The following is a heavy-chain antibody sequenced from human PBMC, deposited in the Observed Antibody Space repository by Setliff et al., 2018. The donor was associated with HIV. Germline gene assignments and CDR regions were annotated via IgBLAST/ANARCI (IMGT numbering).Heavy chain of an antibody. V-gene: IGHV3-48*01. J-gene: IGHJ3*01. Sequence: GGSLRLSCAASGFTFSIYAMTWVRRVPGKGLEWLSYISGGSTLIQYADSVKGRFTVSRDNVDNSLSLQMNNLRAEDTAFYYCTNKPESFNSFEVWGQGTVVTVSS. CDR1: GFTFSIYA. CDR3: TNKPESFNSFEV. CDR2: ISGGSTLI.